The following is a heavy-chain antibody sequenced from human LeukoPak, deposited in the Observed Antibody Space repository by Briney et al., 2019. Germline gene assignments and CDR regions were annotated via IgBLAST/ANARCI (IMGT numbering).Heavy chain of an antibody. D-gene: IGHD2-2*01. CDR1: GGTVSSYA. CDR2: IIPIFGTA. CDR3: ARGRAGQLLFDY. Sequence: SVKVSCKASGGTVSSYAIRWVRQAPGQGLEWMGGIIPIFGTANYAQKFQGRVTITADESTSTAYMELSSLRSEDTAVYYCARGRAGQLLFDYWGQGTLVTVSS. V-gene: IGHV1-69*01. J-gene: IGHJ4*02.